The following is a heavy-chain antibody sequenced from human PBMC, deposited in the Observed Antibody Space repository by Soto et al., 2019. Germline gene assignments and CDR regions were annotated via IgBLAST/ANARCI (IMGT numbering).Heavy chain of an antibody. CDR2: ISGSGGST. Sequence: GGSMRLSCAASGFTFCIYAMSWVRQAPGKGLEWVSAISGSGGSTYYADSVKGRFTISRDNSKNTLYLQMNSLRAEDTAVYYCASCIAAPRYGFDPWGQGTLVTVSS. V-gene: IGHV3-23*01. D-gene: IGHD6-6*01. CDR3: ASCIAAPRYGFDP. CDR1: GFTFCIYA. J-gene: IGHJ5*02.